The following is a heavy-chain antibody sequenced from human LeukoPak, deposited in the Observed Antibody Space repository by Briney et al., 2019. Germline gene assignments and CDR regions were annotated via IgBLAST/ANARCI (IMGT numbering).Heavy chain of an antibody. CDR1: GLTSSNYA. Sequence: GGSLRLSCAASGLTSSNYAMSWVRKAPGKGREWVSAISGNGDITYYTDSVKGRFTISRDNSKNTLYLQMNSLRAEDTAVYYCATVDYGGNSADYWGQGTLVTVSS. J-gene: IGHJ4*02. V-gene: IGHV3-23*01. CDR2: ISGNGDIT. D-gene: IGHD4-23*01. CDR3: ATVDYGGNSADY.